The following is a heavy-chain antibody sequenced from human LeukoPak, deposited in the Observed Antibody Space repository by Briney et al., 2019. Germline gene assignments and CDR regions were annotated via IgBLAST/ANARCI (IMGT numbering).Heavy chain of an antibody. CDR3: ARHGSSGSSFYPLDV. J-gene: IGHJ6*02. Sequence: PSETLSLTCTVSGGSISSSGYYWGWIRQPPGKGLEWIASIYYSGSTYYKPSLKSRVTISVDTSKNQFSLKLSSVTAADTAVYYCARHGSSGSSFYPLDVWGQGTTVSVSS. V-gene: IGHV4-39*01. D-gene: IGHD6-19*01. CDR2: IYYSGST. CDR1: GGSISSSGYY.